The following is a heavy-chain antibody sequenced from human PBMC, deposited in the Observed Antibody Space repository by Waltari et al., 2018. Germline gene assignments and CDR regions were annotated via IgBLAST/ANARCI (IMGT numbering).Heavy chain of an antibody. Sequence: EVQLLQSGGGLVQQGGYLRLACAGSGFTFSNYVMSWVRQAPGKGLEWVSVIYTGGSTHYADSVKGRFTVSRDNSKSTLYLQMDTLTPEDTAVYYCAKEGGGVTFDIWGQGTMVTVSS. CDR1: GFTFSNYV. CDR3: AKEGGGVTFDI. V-gene: IGHV3-23*03. D-gene: IGHD2-8*02. CDR2: IYTGGST. J-gene: IGHJ3*02.